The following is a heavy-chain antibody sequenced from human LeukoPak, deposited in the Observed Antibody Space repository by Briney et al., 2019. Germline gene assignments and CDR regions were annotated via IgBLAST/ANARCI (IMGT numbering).Heavy chain of an antibody. J-gene: IGHJ4*02. Sequence: GGTLRLSCAASGFTFSSYWMSGVSEAPGKGLEWLDNKKQDGSEYYYVDSVNARFTTSRDNAKNSLYLQMNSLRAEDTAVYYCARVGVGARFDYWGQGTLVTVSS. CDR3: ARVGVGARFDY. D-gene: IGHD1-26*01. CDR1: GFTFSSYW. V-gene: IGHV3-7*01. CDR2: KKQDGSEY.